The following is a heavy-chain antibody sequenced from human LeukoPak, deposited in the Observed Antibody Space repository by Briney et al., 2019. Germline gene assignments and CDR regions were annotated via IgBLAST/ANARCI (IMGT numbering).Heavy chain of an antibody. D-gene: IGHD6-6*01. CDR2: INHSGST. CDR3: ARRSLAARYFDY. J-gene: IGHJ4*02. Sequence: PSETLSLTCAVYGGSFSGYYWSWIRQPPGKGLEWIGEINHSGSTNYNPSLKSRVTISVDTSKNQFSLKLSSVTAADTAVYYCARRSLAARYFDYWGQGTLVTVSS. V-gene: IGHV4-34*01. CDR1: GGSFSGYY.